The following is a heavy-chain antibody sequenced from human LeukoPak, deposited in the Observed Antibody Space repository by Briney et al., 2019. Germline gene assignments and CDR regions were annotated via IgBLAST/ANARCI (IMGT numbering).Heavy chain of an antibody. D-gene: IGHD5-18*01. CDR1: GGSISSYY. J-gene: IGHJ5*02. V-gene: IGHV4-4*07. CDR2: IYTSGST. CDR3: ARDGAMERSNNNWFDP. Sequence: PSETLSLTCTGSGGSISSYYWSWIRQPAGKGLEWIGRIYTSGSTNYNPSLKSRVTMSVDTSKNQSSLNLSSVTAADTAVYYCARDGAMERSNNNWFDPWGQGTLVTVSS.